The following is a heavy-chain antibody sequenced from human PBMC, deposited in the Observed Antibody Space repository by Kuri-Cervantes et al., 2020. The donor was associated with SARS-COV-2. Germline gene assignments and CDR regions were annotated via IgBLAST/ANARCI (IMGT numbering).Heavy chain of an antibody. CDR2: ISSSSSTI. CDR1: GFTFSSYS. V-gene: IGHV3-48*01. D-gene: IGHD3-3*01. J-gene: IGHJ3*02. CDR3: ARDTYYDFWSGYYPRDAFDI. Sequence: GESLKISCAASGFTFSSYSMNWVRQAPGKGLEWVSYISSSSSTIYYADSVKGRFTISRDNAKNSLYLQMNSLRAEDTAVYYCARDTYYDFWSGYYPRDAFDIWGQGTMVTVSS.